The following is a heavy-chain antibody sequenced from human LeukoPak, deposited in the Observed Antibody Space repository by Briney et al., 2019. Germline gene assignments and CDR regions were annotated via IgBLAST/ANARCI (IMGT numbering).Heavy chain of an antibody. CDR1: GFTFSSYW. CDR3: AKQCGGSDWFDAFDI. V-gene: IGHV3-74*01. Sequence: GGSPRLSCAASGFTFSSYWMHWVRQAPGKGLVWVSRVNSDGSTTSYADSVKGRFTISRDNSKNTLYLQMNSLRAEDTAVYYCAKQCGGSDWFDAFDIWGQGTMVTVSS. J-gene: IGHJ3*02. CDR2: VNSDGSTT. D-gene: IGHD6-19*01.